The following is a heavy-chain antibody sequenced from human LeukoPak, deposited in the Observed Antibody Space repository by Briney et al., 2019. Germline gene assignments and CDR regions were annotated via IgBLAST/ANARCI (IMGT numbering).Heavy chain of an antibody. CDR1: GGSISSNSYY. D-gene: IGHD2-8*01. CDR3: AREIRLKVAFDI. V-gene: IGHV4-39*07. J-gene: IGHJ3*02. Sequence: SETLSLTCAVSGGSISSNSYYWGWIRQPPGKGLEWIGSIYYSGSTYYNPSLKSRVTISVDTSKNQFSLKLSSVTAADTAVYYCAREIRLKVAFDIWGQGTMVTVSS. CDR2: IYYSGST.